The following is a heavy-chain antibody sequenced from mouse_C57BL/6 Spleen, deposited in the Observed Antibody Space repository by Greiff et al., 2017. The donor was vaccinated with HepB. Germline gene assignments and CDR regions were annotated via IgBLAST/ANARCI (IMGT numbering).Heavy chain of an antibody. CDR2: IYPGDGGT. Sequence: VQLQQSGPELVKPGASVKISCKASGYAFSSSWMNWVKHRPGKGLEWIGRIYPGDGGTNYNGKFKGKATLTADKSSSTAYMQLSSLTSEDSAVYVCARSGLYGPYAMDYWGQGTSVTVSS. V-gene: IGHV1-82*01. D-gene: IGHD2-10*02. J-gene: IGHJ4*01. CDR3: ARSGLYGPYAMDY. CDR1: GYAFSSSW.